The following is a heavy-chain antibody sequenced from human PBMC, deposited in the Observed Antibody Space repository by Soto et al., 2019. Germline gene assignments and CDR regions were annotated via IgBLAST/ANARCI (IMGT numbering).Heavy chain of an antibody. V-gene: IGHV3-23*01. CDR3: AKDLRDGYNFDWFDP. J-gene: IGHJ5*02. D-gene: IGHD5-12*01. Sequence: GGSLRLSCAASGFTFSNAWMNWVRQAPGKGLEWVSSISGSGYGTYYADSVKGRFTISRDNSKNTLSLQMNSLRAEDTAVYYCAKDLRDGYNFDWFDPWGQGTLVTVSS. CDR1: GFTFSNAW. CDR2: ISGSGYGT.